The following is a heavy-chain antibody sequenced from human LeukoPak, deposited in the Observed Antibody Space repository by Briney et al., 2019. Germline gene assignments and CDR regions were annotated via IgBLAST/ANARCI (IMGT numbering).Heavy chain of an antibody. CDR3: ATIGGNRKINCYYYAMDV. D-gene: IGHD1-14*01. V-gene: IGHV4-34*01. CDR2: INHSGST. Sequence: SETLSLTCAVYGGSFSGYYWSWIRQPPGKGLEWIGEINHSGSTNYNPSLKSRVTISVDTSKNQFSLKLSSVTAADTAVYYCATIGGNRKINCYYYAMDVWGQGTTVTVSS. J-gene: IGHJ6*02. CDR1: GGSFSGYY.